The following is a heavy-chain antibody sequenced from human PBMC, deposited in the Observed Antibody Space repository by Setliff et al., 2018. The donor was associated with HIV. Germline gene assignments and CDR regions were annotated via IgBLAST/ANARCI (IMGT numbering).Heavy chain of an antibody. CDR3: ARDEAIEGALTYFDL. CDR1: GFTFRSYG. D-gene: IGHD1-26*01. Sequence: GGSLRLSCAASGFTFRSYGMHWVRQAPGKGLEWVAFIRYDGSNKYYEDSVKGRFTISRDNAKNSLYLQMNSLRAEDTAVYYCARDEAIEGALTYFDLWGRGTLVTVSS. CDR2: IRYDGSNK. J-gene: IGHJ2*01. V-gene: IGHV3-30*02.